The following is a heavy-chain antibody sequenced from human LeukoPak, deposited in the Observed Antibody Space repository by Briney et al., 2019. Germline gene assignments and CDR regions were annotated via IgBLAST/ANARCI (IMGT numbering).Heavy chain of an antibody. CDR1: GFTFSNYA. V-gene: IGHV3-23*01. CDR2: ISGSGGST. D-gene: IGHD3-3*01. CDR3: AKQGGPYYDFWSGYPYHPYFDY. Sequence: GGSLRLSCAASGFTFSNYAMSWVRQAPGKGLEWVSAISGSGGSTYYADSVKGRFTISRDNSQNTLYLQINSLRAHDTAVYYCAKQGGPYYDFWSGYPYHPYFDYWGQGTLVPVSS. J-gene: IGHJ4*02.